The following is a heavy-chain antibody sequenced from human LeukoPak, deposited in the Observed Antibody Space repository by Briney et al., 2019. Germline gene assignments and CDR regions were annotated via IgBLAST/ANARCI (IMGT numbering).Heavy chain of an antibody. CDR2: IYYSGST. D-gene: IGHD3-9*01. V-gene: IGHV4-39*01. J-gene: IGHJ5*02. CDR1: GGSISSSSYY. Sequence: SETLSLTCTVSGGSISSSSYYWGWIRQPPGKGLEWIGSIYYSGSTYYNPSLKSRVTISVDTSKNQFSLKLSSVTAADTAVYYCARLRHYDILTGYYTRAPSALGNWSDPWGQGTLVTVSS. CDR3: ARLRHYDILTGYYTRAPSALGNWSDP.